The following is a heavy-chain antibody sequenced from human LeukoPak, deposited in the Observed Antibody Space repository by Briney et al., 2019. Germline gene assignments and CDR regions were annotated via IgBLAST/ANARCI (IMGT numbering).Heavy chain of an antibody. V-gene: IGHV3-30*03. CDR2: ISYDGSNK. CDR3: ARQGYYYDSSGYRNFDY. CDR1: GFTFSSYG. J-gene: IGHJ4*02. Sequence: GGSLRLSCAASGFTFSSYGMHWVRQAPGKGLEWVAVISYDGSNKYYADSVKGRFTISRDNSKNTLYLQMNSLRAEDTAVYYCARQGYYYDSSGYRNFDYWGQGTLVTVSS. D-gene: IGHD3-22*01.